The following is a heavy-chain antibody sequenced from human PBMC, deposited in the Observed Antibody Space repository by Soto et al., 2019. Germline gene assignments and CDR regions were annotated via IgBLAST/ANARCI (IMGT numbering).Heavy chain of an antibody. J-gene: IGHJ4*02. V-gene: IGHV4-59*08. Sequence: QVQLQESGPGLVKPSETLSLTCTVSGGSISSYYWSWIRQPPGKGLEWIGYIYYSGSTNYNPSLKSRVTISVDTSKNQFSLKLSSVTAADTAVYYCARLGGSGSYYNQVLFDYWGQGTLVTVSS. CDR3: ARLGGSGSYYNQVLFDY. CDR1: GGSISSYY. D-gene: IGHD3-10*01. CDR2: IYYSGST.